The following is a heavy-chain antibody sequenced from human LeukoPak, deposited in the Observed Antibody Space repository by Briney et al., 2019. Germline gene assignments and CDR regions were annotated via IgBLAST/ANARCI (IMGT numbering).Heavy chain of an antibody. CDR3: ARDRTYYDSSGYYPHYFDY. V-gene: IGHV3-11*01. J-gene: IGHJ4*02. Sequence: GVPLRLSCAASGFPFSDYHMSWIRQSPGKGLEWVSYISSGGSTIHYADSVKVRFPISRDNAKNSLYLQMNSLRAEDTAVYYCARDRTYYDSSGYYPHYFDYWGQGTLVTVSS. CDR1: GFPFSDYH. CDR2: ISSGGSTI. D-gene: IGHD3-22*01.